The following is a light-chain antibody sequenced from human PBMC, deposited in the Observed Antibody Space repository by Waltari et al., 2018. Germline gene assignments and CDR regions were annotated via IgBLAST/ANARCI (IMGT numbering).Light chain of an antibody. J-gene: IGLJ3*02. CDR1: STNIGAHSD. V-gene: IGLV1-40*01. Sequence: VLTQPPSVSAPPGQRGTTPTTGRSTNIGAHSDLHWYRQLPATAAKPLIYGDDNRPSGVPGRFSGSKSGTSASLSITGLQAEDEADYYCQSYDRGLSGCVFGGGTKLTVL. CDR2: GDD. CDR3: QSYDRGLSGCV.